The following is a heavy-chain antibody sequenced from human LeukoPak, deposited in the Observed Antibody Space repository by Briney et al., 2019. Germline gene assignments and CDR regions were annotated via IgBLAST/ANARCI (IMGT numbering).Heavy chain of an antibody. CDR2: INTNTGDP. D-gene: IGHD3-16*01. CDR3: TRDRSGGAFDY. J-gene: IGHJ4*02. Sequence: ASVKVSCKTSGYTFTTYSMNWVRQAPGQGLEWMGYINTNTGDPTYAQAFTGRFVFSLDTSVTTAYLHISSLQAEDTAVYYCTRDRSGGAFDYWGQGTLVTVSS. V-gene: IGHV7-4-1*02. CDR1: GYTFTTYS.